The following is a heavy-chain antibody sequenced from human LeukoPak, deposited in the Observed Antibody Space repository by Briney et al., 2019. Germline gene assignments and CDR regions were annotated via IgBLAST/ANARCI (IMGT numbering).Heavy chain of an antibody. CDR1: GFSFTAYS. CDR2: IGPGGDI. V-gene: IGHV3-48*01. J-gene: IGHJ4*02. Sequence: GGSLRLSCAVSGFSFTAYSMNWVRQAPGRGLEWISYIGPGGDIYYADSVTGRFTVSRDTAKNSLYLQMNGLRLEDTAVYYCARRFDSWGQGTLVTVSS. CDR3: ARRFDS.